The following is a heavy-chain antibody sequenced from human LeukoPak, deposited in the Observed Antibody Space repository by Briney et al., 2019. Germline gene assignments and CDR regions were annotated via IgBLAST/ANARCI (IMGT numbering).Heavy chain of an antibody. D-gene: IGHD3-10*01. J-gene: IGHJ4*02. Sequence: GGSLRLSCAASGFTFSSYAMHWVRQAPGKGLEWVANINQDGSVKNYMDSVKGRFTISRDNAQTSVYLQMNSLRAEDTAVYYCARSLWPEDYWGQGTLVTVSS. CDR2: INQDGSVK. CDR3: ARSLWPEDY. CDR1: GFTFSSYA. V-gene: IGHV3-7*01.